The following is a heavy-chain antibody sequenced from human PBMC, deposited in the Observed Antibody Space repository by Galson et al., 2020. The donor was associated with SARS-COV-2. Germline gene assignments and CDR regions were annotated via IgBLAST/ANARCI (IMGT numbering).Heavy chain of an antibody. CDR1: GFTFSSFG. V-gene: IGHV3-21*01. CDR3: ARDTPLADY. Sequence: GGSLRLSCAASGFTFSSFGMTWVRQAPGKGLEWVSSISARTNYIDYADSVKGRFTISRDNAKNSLYLQLNSLRAEDTAVYYCARDTPLADYWGQGTLVTVSS. J-gene: IGHJ4*02. D-gene: IGHD3-16*01. CDR2: ISARTNYI.